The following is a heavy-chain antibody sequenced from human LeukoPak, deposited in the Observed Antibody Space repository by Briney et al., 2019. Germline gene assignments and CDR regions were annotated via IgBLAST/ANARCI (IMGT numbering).Heavy chain of an antibody. D-gene: IGHD3-22*01. CDR3: ARGPDRAIYGIVVVSYAFDI. V-gene: IGHV4-39*07. CDR1: GDSITGYY. Sequence: SETLSLTCSVSGDSITGYYWGWIRQPPGKGLEWIGNIYYTGNTYYNSSLKSRVTISVDTSKNQFSLKLSSVTAADTAVYYCARGPDRAIYGIVVVSYAFDIWGQGTMVTVSS. CDR2: IYYTGNT. J-gene: IGHJ3*02.